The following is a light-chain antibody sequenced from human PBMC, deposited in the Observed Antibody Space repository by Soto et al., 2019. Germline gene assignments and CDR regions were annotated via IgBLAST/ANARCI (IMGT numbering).Light chain of an antibody. V-gene: IGKV3-20*01. CDR1: QSVSDSY. Sequence: EIELTQSPGTLSLSPGERATLSCRASQSVSDSYLAWYQQKPGQAPRLLIYASSRATGIPDRFSGSGSGTDFTITISRLEPEDFAVYYCQHYGTSALFGPGTKVDIK. CDR2: AS. CDR3: QHYGTSAL. J-gene: IGKJ3*01.